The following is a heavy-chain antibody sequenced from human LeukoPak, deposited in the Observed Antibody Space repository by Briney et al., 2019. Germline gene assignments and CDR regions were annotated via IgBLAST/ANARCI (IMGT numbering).Heavy chain of an antibody. CDR3: ARDRYDSSGYYSDFDY. J-gene: IGHJ4*02. CDR1: GGSISSGGYY. Sequence: SETLSLTCTVSGGSISSGGYYWSWIRQHPGKGLEWIGYIYYSGSTYYNPSLKSRVTISVDTSKNQFSLKLSSVTAADTAVYYCARDRYDSSGYYSDFDYRGQGTLVTVSS. CDR2: IYYSGST. V-gene: IGHV4-31*03. D-gene: IGHD3-22*01.